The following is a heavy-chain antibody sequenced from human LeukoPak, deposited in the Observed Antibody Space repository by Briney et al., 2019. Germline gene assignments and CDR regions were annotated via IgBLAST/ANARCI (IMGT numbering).Heavy chain of an antibody. CDR1: GFNVSNNY. CDR2: IFGGLNT. J-gene: IGHJ3*02. D-gene: IGHD2-15*01. V-gene: IGHV3-53*01. CDR3: ARDVGIVAFDI. Sequence: GGSLRLPCAASGFNVSNNYMSWVRQATGKGLEWVSVIFGGLNTFYADSVKGRFTISRDNSKNTVFFQMNSLRAEDTAVYYCARDVGIVAFDIWGQGTMVTVSS.